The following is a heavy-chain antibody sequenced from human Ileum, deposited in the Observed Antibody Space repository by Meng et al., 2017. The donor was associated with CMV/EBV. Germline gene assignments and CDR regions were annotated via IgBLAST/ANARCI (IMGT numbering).Heavy chain of an antibody. CDR3: AKDAAPYGMDV. Sequence: GESLMLSCAASGSGFSFSSYTMTWFRQAPGKGLEWVSVFYSGISTTYYADSVKGRFTISGDNSKNTLYLQMNSLRAEDTAVYYCAKDAAPYGMDVWGQGTTVTVSS. J-gene: IGHJ6*02. CDR2: FYSGISTT. V-gene: IGHV3-23*03. CDR1: GSGFSFSSYT.